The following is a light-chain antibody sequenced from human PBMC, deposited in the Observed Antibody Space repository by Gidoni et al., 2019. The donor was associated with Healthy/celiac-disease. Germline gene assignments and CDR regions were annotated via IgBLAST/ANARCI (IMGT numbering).Light chain of an antibody. J-gene: IGKJ1*01. Sequence: DIQMTQSPSTLSASVGDRVTITCLASQGISSRLAWYQQKPGEAPKLLIYKASSLESGVPSRFSGSGSGKEFTITISRMQPDDFATNYCQQYNSYPRTFGQGTKVEIK. CDR1: QGISSR. V-gene: IGKV1-5*03. CDR2: KAS. CDR3: QQYNSYPRT.